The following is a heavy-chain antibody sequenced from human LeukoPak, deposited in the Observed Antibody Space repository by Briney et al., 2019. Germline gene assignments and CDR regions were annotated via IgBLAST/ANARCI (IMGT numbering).Heavy chain of an antibody. CDR3: ARDPGWASFDI. D-gene: IGHD1-26*01. CDR2: INQDAGTT. CDR1: GFSFTSYW. J-gene: IGHJ3*02. Sequence: GGSLRLSCVASGFSFTSYWMSWVRQAPGKGLEFVANINQDAGTTNYVDSVKGRFTISRDNAENSLYLQMSSLRAEDTALYYCARDPGWASFDIWGQGIMVTVSS. V-gene: IGHV3-7*01.